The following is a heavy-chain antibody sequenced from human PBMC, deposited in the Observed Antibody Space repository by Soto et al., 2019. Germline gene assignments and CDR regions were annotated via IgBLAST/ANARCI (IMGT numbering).Heavy chain of an antibody. J-gene: IGHJ4*02. V-gene: IGHV1-69*12. D-gene: IGHD3-10*01. CDR2: LIPIFGTA. CDR3: ARYSSGSYYNLKYYFDY. CDR1: GGTFSSYA. Sequence: QVQLVQSGAEVKKPGSSVKVSCKASGGTFSSYAISWVRQAPGQGLEGLGGLIPIFGTANYAQKCQGRVTITGDESTSTAYMELSSLRSEDTAVYYCARYSSGSYYNLKYYFDYWGQGTLVTVSS.